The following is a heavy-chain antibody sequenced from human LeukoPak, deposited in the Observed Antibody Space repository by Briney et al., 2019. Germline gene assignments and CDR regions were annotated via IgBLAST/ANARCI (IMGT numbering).Heavy chain of an antibody. CDR1: GYRFSASS. CDR3: ASPIMRAEYFQH. J-gene: IGHJ1*01. Sequence: GASVKVSCKASGYRFSASSMHWVRQAPGQGLEWMGWINPDSGATHFAQKFQGRVIMTSDTSISTVYLELSRLRSDDTAVYYCASPIMRAEYFQHWGQGTLVTVSS. CDR2: INPDSGAT. V-gene: IGHV1-2*02.